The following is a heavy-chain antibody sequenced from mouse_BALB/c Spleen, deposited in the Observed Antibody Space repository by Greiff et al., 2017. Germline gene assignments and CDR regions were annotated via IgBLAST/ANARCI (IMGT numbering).Heavy chain of an antibody. Sequence: VQLQQSGAELMKPGASVKISCKATGYTFSSYWIEWVKQRPGHGLEWIGEILPGSGSTNYNEKFKGKATFTADTSSNTAYMQLSSLTSEDSAVYCCARHYDYDGVDYWGQGTTLTVAS. D-gene: IGHD2-4*01. CDR1: GYTFSSYW. J-gene: IGHJ2*01. CDR3: ARHYDYDGVDY. CDR2: ILPGSGST. V-gene: IGHV1-9*01.